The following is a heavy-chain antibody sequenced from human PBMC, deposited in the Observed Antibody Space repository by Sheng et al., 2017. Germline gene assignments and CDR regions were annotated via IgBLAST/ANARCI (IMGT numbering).Heavy chain of an antibody. J-gene: IGHJ4*02. Sequence: EVQLVESGGGLVQPGGSLRLSCAASGFTFSSYSMNWVRQAPGKGLEWVSYISSSRSTIYYADSVKGRFTISRDNAKNSLYLQMNSLRAEDTAVYYCAREERIQDIQFGVDYWGQGTLVTVSS. CDR3: AREERIQDIQFGVDY. CDR1: GFTFSSYS. D-gene: IGHD3-10*01. CDR2: ISSSRSTI. V-gene: IGHV3-48*01.